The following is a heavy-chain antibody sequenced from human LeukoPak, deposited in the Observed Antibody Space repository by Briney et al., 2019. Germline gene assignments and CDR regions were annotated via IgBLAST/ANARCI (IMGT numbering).Heavy chain of an antibody. D-gene: IGHD6-19*01. Sequence: ASVKVSCKASGDTFTSYYTQWVRQAPGQGLEWMGIINPSGGSASYAQMFQGRLTVTRDTSTSTVYMELSSLRSEDTAVYYCARTAVTGTGYFDYWGQGTLVTVSS. CDR3: ARTAVTGTGYFDY. CDR1: GDTFTSYY. J-gene: IGHJ4*02. CDR2: INPSGGSA. V-gene: IGHV1-46*01.